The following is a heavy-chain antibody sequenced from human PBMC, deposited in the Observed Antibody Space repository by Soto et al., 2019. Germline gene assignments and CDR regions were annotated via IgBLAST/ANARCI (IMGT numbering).Heavy chain of an antibody. CDR3: ARDQVSDTAMKYYSLNV. J-gene: IGHJ6*02. Sequence: EVQVVESGGGLVKPGGSLRLSCVASGVTFSSYTMNWVRQAPGKGLEWVSCISSSRSYTYYADSVKGRFTISRDNAKNSLYLQMSSLRAEDTAVYYCARDQVSDTAMKYYSLNVWGQGTTVTGSS. CDR1: GVTFSSYT. V-gene: IGHV3-21*01. D-gene: IGHD5-18*01. CDR2: ISSSRSYT.